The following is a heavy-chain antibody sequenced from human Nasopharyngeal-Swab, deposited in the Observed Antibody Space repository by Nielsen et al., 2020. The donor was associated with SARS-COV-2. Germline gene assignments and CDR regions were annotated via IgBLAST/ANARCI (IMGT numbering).Heavy chain of an antibody. D-gene: IGHD3-3*01. CDR1: GISFRGYW. CDR2: IKKDGSEK. CDR3: AKITADYDFWSHQYYYYMDV. J-gene: IGHJ6*03. Sequence: GRSLRLSCAAPGISFRGYWMTWVRQAPGKGLEWVANIKKDGSEKYYGDSVKGRFTISRDNAKNSLFLQMSTLRAEDTAVYYCAKITADYDFWSHQYYYYMDVWGKGTTVTVSS. V-gene: IGHV3-7*03.